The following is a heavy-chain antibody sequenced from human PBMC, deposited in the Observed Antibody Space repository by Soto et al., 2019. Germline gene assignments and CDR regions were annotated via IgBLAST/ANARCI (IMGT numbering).Heavy chain of an antibody. CDR1: GDTISTGGYS. Sequence: QLQLQESGSRLVKSSETLSLTCSVSGDTISTGGYSWAWIRQAPGQALEWIGHTYHSGNDYYNPSLKSRVIISVERSKTQFCLKVTSLIAADTAEYYCASETYGEYVGDFDPLGQGTLVTVSS. V-gene: IGHV4-30-2*01. D-gene: IGHD4-17*01. CDR2: TYHSGND. J-gene: IGHJ5*02. CDR3: ASETYGEYVGDFDP.